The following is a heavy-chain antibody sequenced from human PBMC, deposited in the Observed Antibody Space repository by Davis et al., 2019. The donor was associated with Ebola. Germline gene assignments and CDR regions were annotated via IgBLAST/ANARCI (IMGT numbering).Heavy chain of an antibody. D-gene: IGHD4-17*01. CDR3: ARRNDYGDHFYYYYYGMDV. CDR2: IIPIFGTA. Sequence: AASVKVSCKASGYTFTSYDINWVRQAPGQGLEWMGGIIPIFGTANYAQKFQGRVTITADESTSTAYMELSSLRSEDTAVYYCARRNDYGDHFYYYYYGMDVWGQGTTVTVSS. V-gene: IGHV1-69*13. CDR1: GYTFTSYD. J-gene: IGHJ6*02.